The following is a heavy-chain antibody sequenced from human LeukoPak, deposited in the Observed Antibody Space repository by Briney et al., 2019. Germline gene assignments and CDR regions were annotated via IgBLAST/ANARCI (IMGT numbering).Heavy chain of an antibody. CDR1: GDSITDANYC. J-gene: IGHJ4*02. CDR3: ARRKVAAESYY. Sequence: PSETLSLTCTVSGDSITDANYCCWWIRHPPGKRLEWSGSIYYGGTTYYRPPLKRRATLFVATSKNHFSRKFTSVAAAYTACYFCARRKVAAESYYWGQGALVTASS. V-gene: IGHV4-39*02. D-gene: IGHD6-13*01. CDR2: IYYGGTT.